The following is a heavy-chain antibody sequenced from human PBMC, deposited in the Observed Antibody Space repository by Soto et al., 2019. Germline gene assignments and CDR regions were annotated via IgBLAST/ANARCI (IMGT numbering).Heavy chain of an antibody. D-gene: IGHD3-3*01. J-gene: IGHJ4*02. CDR3: ARDKRDLRFLEWSYYFDY. Sequence: PGGSLRLSCAAPGFTFSSYGMHWVRQAPGKGLEWVAVISYDGSNKYYADSVKGRFTISRDNSKNTLYLQLNSLRAEDTAVYYCARDKRDLRFLEWSYYFDYWGQGTLVTVSS. CDR2: ISYDGSNK. V-gene: IGHV3-30*03. CDR1: GFTFSSYG.